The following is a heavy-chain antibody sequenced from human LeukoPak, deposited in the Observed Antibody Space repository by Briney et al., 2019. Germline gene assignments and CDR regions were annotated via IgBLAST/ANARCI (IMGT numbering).Heavy chain of an antibody. J-gene: IGHJ4*02. CDR2: ISSSSSYK. D-gene: IGHD3-9*01. CDR3: AKGKLFWDNFDY. Sequence: GGSLSLSCLASGFIFSSYIMNWVGQAPGRELEWVSSISSSSSYKYNAGSVKGRFTISIDNAKHALYLQMNRLSANGTDGCDCAKGKLFWDNFDYWGQGTLVSVS. V-gene: IGHV3-21*04. CDR1: GFIFSSYI.